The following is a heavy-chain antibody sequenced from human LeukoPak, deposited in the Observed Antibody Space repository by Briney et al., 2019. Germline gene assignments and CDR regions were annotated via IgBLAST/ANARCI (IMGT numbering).Heavy chain of an antibody. CDR2: IYYSGTT. CDR1: GGSIRSSSYY. Sequence: SSETLSLTCTVPGGSIRSSSYYWGWIRQPPGKGLEWIGYIYYSGTTYYNPSLKSRVTISVDTSKNQFSLKLTSVTAADTAVYYCARGPYGSGSYYWGQGTLVTVSS. CDR3: ARGPYGSGSYY. V-gene: IGHV4-30-4*08. J-gene: IGHJ4*02. D-gene: IGHD3-10*01.